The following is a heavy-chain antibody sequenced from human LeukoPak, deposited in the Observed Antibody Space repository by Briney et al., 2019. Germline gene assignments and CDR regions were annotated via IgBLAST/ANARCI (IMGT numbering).Heavy chain of an antibody. CDR2: VYYSGST. CDR1: GGSVSSSSYY. J-gene: IGHJ4*02. D-gene: IGHD3-22*01. Sequence: SETLSLTCTVSGGSVSSSSYYWVWIRQPPGKGLEWIGPVYYSGSTYYNPSLKSRVTISLDTSKNQISLKLSSVTAADTAIYYCARDLYFPDTSGYKDYWGQGILVTVSS. CDR3: ARDLYFPDTSGYKDY. V-gene: IGHV4-39*07.